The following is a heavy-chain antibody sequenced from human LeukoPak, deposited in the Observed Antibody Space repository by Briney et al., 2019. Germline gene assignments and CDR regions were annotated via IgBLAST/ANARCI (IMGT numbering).Heavy chain of an antibody. Sequence: SETLSLTCAVSGGSISSSSYFWGWIRQPPGKGLEWIGSIYYSGSTYYNPSLKSRVTISVDTSKNQFSLKLSSVTAADTAVYYCARRGYNSGALDYWGQGTLVTVSS. CDR3: ARRGYNSGALDY. J-gene: IGHJ4*02. CDR1: GGSISSSSYF. D-gene: IGHD6-19*01. V-gene: IGHV4-39*01. CDR2: IYYSGST.